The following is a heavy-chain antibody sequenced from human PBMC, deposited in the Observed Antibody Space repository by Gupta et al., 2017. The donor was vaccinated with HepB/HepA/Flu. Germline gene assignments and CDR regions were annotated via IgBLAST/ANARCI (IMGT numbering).Heavy chain of an antibody. D-gene: IGHD6-13*01. CDR3: ARSRYSTSWLHFDY. CDR2: ISSSSLSI. J-gene: IGHJ4*02. V-gene: IGHV3-11*01. Sequence: QVQLVESGGGLVKPGGSLRLSCAASGFTYPDYYMIWSRQVPGKGLEWISYISSSSLSIYYADSVKGRFTISRDNAKNSLYLQMSSLTADDTAVYYCARSRYSTSWLHFDYWGQGTLVTVSS. CDR1: GFTYPDYY.